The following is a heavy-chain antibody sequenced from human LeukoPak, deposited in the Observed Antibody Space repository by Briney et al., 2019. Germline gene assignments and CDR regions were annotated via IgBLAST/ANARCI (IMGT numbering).Heavy chain of an antibody. CDR3: ARALVGATDWFDP. CDR1: GYTFTGYY. J-gene: IGHJ5*02. CDR2: INPNRGGT. D-gene: IGHD1-26*01. Sequence: ASVKVSCKASGYTFTGYYMHWVRQAPGQGLEWMGWINPNRGGTNYAQKSQGRVTMTRDTSISTAYMELSRLRSDDTAVYYCARALVGATDWFDPWGQGTLVTVSS. V-gene: IGHV1-2*02.